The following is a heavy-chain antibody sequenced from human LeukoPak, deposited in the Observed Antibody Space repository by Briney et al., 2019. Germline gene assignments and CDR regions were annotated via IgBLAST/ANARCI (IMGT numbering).Heavy chain of an antibody. V-gene: IGHV3-20*01. CDR1: GFTFDVCG. D-gene: IGHD3-16*01. CDR3: ARAGFGAFDI. J-gene: IGHJ3*02. Sequence: TGGSLRLSCAASGFTFDVCGMMWVPQAPGKGLEWVSGIDWNGGCIGYADSVKGRFILYRDNAKNSVSPQVHSVRAEHWGLYQCARAGFGAFDIWGQGTMATVSS. CDR2: IDWNGGCI.